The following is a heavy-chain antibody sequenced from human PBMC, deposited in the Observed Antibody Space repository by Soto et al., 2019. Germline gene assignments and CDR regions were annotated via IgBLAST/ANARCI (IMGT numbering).Heavy chain of an antibody. J-gene: IGHJ5*02. CDR2: INAGNGNT. D-gene: IGHD6-13*01. CDR1: GYTFTSYA. CDR3: AREYSSSWSYNWFDP. Sequence: QVQLVQSGAEEKKPGASVKVSCKASGYTFTSYAMHWVRQAPGQRLEWMGWINAGNGNTKYSQKFQGRVTITRDTAXXTAYMELSSLRSEDTAVYYCAREYSSSWSYNWFDPWGQGTLVTVSS. V-gene: IGHV1-3*05.